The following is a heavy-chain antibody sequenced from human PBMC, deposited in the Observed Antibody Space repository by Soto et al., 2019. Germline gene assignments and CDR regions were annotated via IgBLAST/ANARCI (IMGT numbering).Heavy chain of an antibody. CDR2: IYYSGRS. D-gene: IGHD4-17*01. V-gene: IGHV4-39*01. Sequence: SETLSLICTVSGGFITSSSYYWGWIRQPPGKGLEWIGGIYYSGRSYYNPSLKSRVTMSVDTSKNQLSLTLNSVTAADAAVYYCARQRTTVVTQAYFDHWGQGTLVTVSS. CDR1: GGFITSSSYY. J-gene: IGHJ4*02. CDR3: ARQRTTVVTQAYFDH.